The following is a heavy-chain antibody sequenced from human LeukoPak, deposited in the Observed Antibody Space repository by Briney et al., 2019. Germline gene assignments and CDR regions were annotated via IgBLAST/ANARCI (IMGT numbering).Heavy chain of an antibody. D-gene: IGHD3-22*01. J-gene: IGHJ5*02. CDR2: INPNSGST. V-gene: IGHV1-2*02. CDR3: ARGSRWHGYDGSGNH. CDR1: GYTFGSHY. Sequence: ASVKVSCKASGYTFGSHYMHWVRQAPGQGLEWVGWINPNSGSTNFPQKFSGRVTITSDTSISTVYMELSGLTSDDTAVYYCARGSRWHGYDGSGNHWGQGTLVTVSS.